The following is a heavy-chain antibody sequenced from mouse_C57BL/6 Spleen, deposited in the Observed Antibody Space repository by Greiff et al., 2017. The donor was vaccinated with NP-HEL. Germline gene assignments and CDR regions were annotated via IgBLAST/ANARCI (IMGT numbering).Heavy chain of an antibody. CDR2: IDPANGNT. CDR1: GFNIKNTY. D-gene: IGHD2-4*01. Sequence: VQLQQSVAELVRPGASVKLSCTASGFNIKNTYMHWVKQRPEQGLEWIGRIDPANGNTKYAPKFQGKATITADTSSNTAYLQLSSLTSEDTAIYYCASNLYYDYFWFAYWGQGTLVTVSA. J-gene: IGHJ3*01. V-gene: IGHV14-3*01. CDR3: ASNLYYDYFWFAY.